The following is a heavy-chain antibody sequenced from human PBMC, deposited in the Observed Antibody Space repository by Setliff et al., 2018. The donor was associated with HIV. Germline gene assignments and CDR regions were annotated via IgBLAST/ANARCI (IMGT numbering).Heavy chain of an antibody. J-gene: IGHJ4*02. CDR2: VKQDGTET. Sequence: GGSLRLSCAASGCRFRSYWMSWVRQAPGKGLESVANVKQDGTETLYVDSVKGRFTISRDNANNLVYLQMNSLRVEDTAVYFCARWGSGSYERVFDYWGQGMLVTVSS. CDR1: GCRFRSYW. V-gene: IGHV3-7*01. CDR3: ARWGSGSYERVFDY. D-gene: IGHD1-26*01.